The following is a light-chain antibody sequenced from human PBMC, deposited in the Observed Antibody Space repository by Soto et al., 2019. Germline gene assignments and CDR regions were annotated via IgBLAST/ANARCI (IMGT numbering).Light chain of an antibody. CDR2: GAS. CDR1: QSVSSSY. J-gene: IGKJ2*01. Sequence: EIVLTQSPGTLSLYPGERATLSCRASQSVSSSYLAWYQQKPGQAPRLLIYGASSRATGIPDRFSGSGSGTDFTLTISRLEPEDVAVYYCQQYGSSPRTFGQGTKLEIK. CDR3: QQYGSSPRT. V-gene: IGKV3-20*01.